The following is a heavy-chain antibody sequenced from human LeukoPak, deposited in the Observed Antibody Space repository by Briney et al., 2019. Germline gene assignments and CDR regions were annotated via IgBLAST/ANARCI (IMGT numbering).Heavy chain of an antibody. Sequence: GGSLRLSCAASGFTFSSNVMSWVRQAPGKGLEWVSTISGSGDNTYYADSVKGRFTISRGNSKNTLYLQMNSLRAEDTAVYYCAKVTYGSGTYGAFDYWGQGTLVTVSS. J-gene: IGHJ4*02. V-gene: IGHV3-23*01. CDR1: GFTFSSNV. CDR2: ISGSGDNT. D-gene: IGHD3-10*01. CDR3: AKVTYGSGTYGAFDY.